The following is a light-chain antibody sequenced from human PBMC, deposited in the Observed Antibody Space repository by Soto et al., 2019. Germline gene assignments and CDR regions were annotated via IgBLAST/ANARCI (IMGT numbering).Light chain of an antibody. CDR3: QSYDSSLSGVV. V-gene: IGLV1-40*01. J-gene: IGLJ2*01. Sequence: QSVLTQPPSVSGAPGQRVTISCTGSSSNIGAGYDVHWYQQLPGTAPKLLIYGNSNRPSGVPDRFSGSKSGTSASLAITGLQAEDEADCYCQSYDSSLSGVVFGVGTKLTVL. CDR1: SSNIGAGYD. CDR2: GNS.